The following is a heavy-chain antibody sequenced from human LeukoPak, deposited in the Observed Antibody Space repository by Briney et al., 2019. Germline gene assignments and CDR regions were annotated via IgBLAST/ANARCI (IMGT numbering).Heavy chain of an antibody. J-gene: IGHJ4*02. Sequence: GGSLRLSCAASGFTFSSYAIHWVRQAPGKGLEWVAVISYDGSNKYYADSVKGRFTISRDNSKNTIYVQMNSLRPEDTAVYYCARDSVVRTDVSDYWGQGTLVTVSS. V-gene: IGHV3-30-3*01. CDR1: GFTFSSYA. CDR3: ARDSVVRTDVSDY. D-gene: IGHD3-22*01. CDR2: ISYDGSNK.